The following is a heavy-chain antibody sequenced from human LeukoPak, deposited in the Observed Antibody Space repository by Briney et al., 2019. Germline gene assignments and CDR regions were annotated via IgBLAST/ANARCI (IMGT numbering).Heavy chain of an antibody. V-gene: IGHV1-2*02. CDR1: GYTFTGYY. Sequence: GASVKVSRKASGYTFTGYYMHWVRQAPGQGLEWMGWINPNSGSTNYAQKFQGRVTMTRDTSTSTAYMELSRLRSDDTAVYYCAREDGHGGNWFDPWGQGTLVTVSS. J-gene: IGHJ5*02. CDR3: AREDGHGGNWFDP. D-gene: IGHD3-16*01. CDR2: INPNSGST.